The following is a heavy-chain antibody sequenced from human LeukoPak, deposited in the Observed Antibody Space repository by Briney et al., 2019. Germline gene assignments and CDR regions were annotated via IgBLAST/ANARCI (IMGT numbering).Heavy chain of an antibody. J-gene: IGHJ6*02. CDR1: GFTFSSYS. D-gene: IGHD3-16*01. Sequence: PGGSLRLSCGASGFTFSSYSLNWVRQAPGKGLEWVSSISSSSVYIYYADSVKGRFTLSRDNAKNSLYLQMSNLRAEDTAVYFCARGGGLDVWGQGATVTVSS. CDR2: ISSSSVYI. V-gene: IGHV3-21*04. CDR3: ARGGGLDV.